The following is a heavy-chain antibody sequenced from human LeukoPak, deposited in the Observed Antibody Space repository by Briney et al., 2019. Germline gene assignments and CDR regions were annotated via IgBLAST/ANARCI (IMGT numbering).Heavy chain of an antibody. J-gene: IGHJ4*02. CDR2: INHSGTA. CDR1: GDSFSDNF. V-gene: IGHV4-34*01. CDR3: ARMAYFARSVAPLIDY. D-gene: IGHD2/OR15-2a*01. Sequence: SETLSLTCAVSGDSFSDNFWSWIRQPPGKGLEWIGEINHSGTANYNPSLRSRVIISIDTSKNQFSLKLISVTAADTAAYYCARMAYFARSVAPLIDYWGQGTLVTVSS.